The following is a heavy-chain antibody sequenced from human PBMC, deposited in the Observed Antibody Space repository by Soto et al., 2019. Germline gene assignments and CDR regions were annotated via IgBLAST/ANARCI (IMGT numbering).Heavy chain of an antibody. CDR1: GVSISNSSYY. CDR3: ARHGSN. CDR2: IYYSGIT. Sequence: SETLSLTCTVSGVSISNSSYYWGWIRRPPGKGLEWIGTIYYSGITYYNPSLKSRVTISVDTSKNQFSLKLTSLTEADTAVYYCARHGSNWGQGTLVTVSS. J-gene: IGHJ4*02. V-gene: IGHV4-39*01.